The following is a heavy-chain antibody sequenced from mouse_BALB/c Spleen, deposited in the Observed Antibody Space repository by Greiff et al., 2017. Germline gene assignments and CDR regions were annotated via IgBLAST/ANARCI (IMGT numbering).Heavy chain of an antibody. CDR1: GFNIKDYY. CDR3: NANYGSSWFAY. V-gene: IGHV14-4*02. CDR2: IDPENGDT. Sequence: VQLQQSGAELVRPGALVKLSCKASGFNIKDYYMHWVKQRPEQGLEWIGWIDPENGDTEYAPKFQGKATMTADTSSNTAYLQLSSLTSEDTAVYYCNANYGSSWFAYWGQGTLVTVSA. D-gene: IGHD1-1*01. J-gene: IGHJ3*01.